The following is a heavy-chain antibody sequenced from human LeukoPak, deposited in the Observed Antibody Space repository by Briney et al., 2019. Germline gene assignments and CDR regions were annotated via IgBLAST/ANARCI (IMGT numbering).Heavy chain of an antibody. Sequence: PGGSLRLSCAASGFTFSSYWMSWVRQAPGKGLEWVSVIYSGGSTYYADSVKGRFTISRDNSKNTLYLQMNSLRAEDTAVYYCAREAYYDSSGCLDYWGQGTLVTVSS. D-gene: IGHD3-22*01. J-gene: IGHJ4*02. V-gene: IGHV3-53*01. CDR2: IYSGGST. CDR1: GFTFSSYW. CDR3: AREAYYDSSGCLDY.